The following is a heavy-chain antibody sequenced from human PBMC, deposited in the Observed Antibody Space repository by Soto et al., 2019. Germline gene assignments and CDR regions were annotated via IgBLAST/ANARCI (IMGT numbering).Heavy chain of an antibody. Sequence: QVQLQQWGAGLLKPSETLSLTCAVYGGSFSGYYWSWIRQPPGKGLEWIGEINHSGSTNYNPSLKSPVTISVDTSKNQFSLKLSSVTAADTAVYYCARRRGTYYYDSSGYGDFDYWGQGTLVTVSS. CDR1: GGSFSGYY. V-gene: IGHV4-34*01. CDR3: ARRRGTYYYDSSGYGDFDY. J-gene: IGHJ4*02. D-gene: IGHD3-22*01. CDR2: INHSGST.